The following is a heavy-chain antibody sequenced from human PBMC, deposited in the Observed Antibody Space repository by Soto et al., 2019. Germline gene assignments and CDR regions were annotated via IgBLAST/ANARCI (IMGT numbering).Heavy chain of an antibody. CDR3: ARGQEVGAPFFDS. J-gene: IGHJ4*02. CDR2: IGTAGDT. Sequence: GGSLRLSCEASGFTFSGFDMHWVRQPTGKGPEWVSTIGTAGDTYYAVSVKGRFTISRDNAKNSLSLQMNSLRAGDTAVYFCARGQEVGAPFFDSWRQGTQVTVSS. V-gene: IGHV3-13*01. CDR1: GFTFSGFD. D-gene: IGHD3-16*01.